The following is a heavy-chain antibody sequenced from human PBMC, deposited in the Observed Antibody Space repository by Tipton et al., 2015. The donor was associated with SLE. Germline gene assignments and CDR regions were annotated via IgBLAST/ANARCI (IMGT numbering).Heavy chain of an antibody. CDR3: ATSLIVQGIFFDF. CDR1: GGSISSVNYA. V-gene: IGHV4-30-2*06. CDR2: IYPSGSS. Sequence: LRLSCAVSGGSISSVNYAWNWIRQSPGKGLEWIGYIYPSGSSHYSPSFESRLAISVDTSRNEISLQLSSVTAADTAVYYCATSLIVQGIFFDFWGQGTLVTVSS. D-gene: IGHD3-16*02. J-gene: IGHJ4*02.